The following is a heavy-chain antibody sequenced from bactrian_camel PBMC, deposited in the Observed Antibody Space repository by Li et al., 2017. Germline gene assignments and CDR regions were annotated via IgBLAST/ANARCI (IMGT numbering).Heavy chain of an antibody. Sequence: VESGGGLVQPGGSLRLSCVASGYRYASYCMGRFRQGPGQEREGIASITSEGITIYEDSVKGRFTISQDNAKNTVYLQMNSLKPEDTAMYYCATARGASLLWVGLSRRNYNSWGQGTQVTVS. CDR2: ITSEGIT. J-gene: IGHJ4*01. CDR3: ATARGASLLWVGLSRRNYNS. CDR1: GYRYASYC. D-gene: IGHD5*01. V-gene: IGHV3S53*01.